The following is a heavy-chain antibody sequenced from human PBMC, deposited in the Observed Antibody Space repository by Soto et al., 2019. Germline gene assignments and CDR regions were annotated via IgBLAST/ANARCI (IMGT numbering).Heavy chain of an antibody. V-gene: IGHV1-18*01. CDR3: AKDPGAASFDF. D-gene: IGHD2-15*01. CDR2: INTSNDNQ. Sequence: QVHLVQSGAEVKKPGASVKVSCKASGYTFTNYGIIWGRQAPGEGLEWVGWINTSNDNQLYAQKLQGRFNLTTETCTSTAYMDLTTRRSDDTAVYFCAKDPGAASFDFWAKGTLVTVSS. J-gene: IGHJ4*02. CDR1: GYTFTNYG.